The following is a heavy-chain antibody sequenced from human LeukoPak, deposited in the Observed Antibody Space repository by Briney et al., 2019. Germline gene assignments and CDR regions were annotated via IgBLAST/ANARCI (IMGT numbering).Heavy chain of an antibody. J-gene: IGHJ5*02. D-gene: IGHD6-6*01. CDR2: MNPNSGNT. Sequence: ASVKVSCKASGYTFTSYDINWVRQATGQGLEWMGWMNPNSGNTGYAQKFQGRVTMTRDTSISTAYMELSSLRSEDTAVYYCARGKIAAPPWFDPWGQGTLVTVSS. CDR1: GYTFTSYD. V-gene: IGHV1-8*01. CDR3: ARGKIAAPPWFDP.